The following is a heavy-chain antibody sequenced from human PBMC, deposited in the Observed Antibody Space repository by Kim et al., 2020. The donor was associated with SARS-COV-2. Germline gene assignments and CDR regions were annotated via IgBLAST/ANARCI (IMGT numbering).Heavy chain of an antibody. Sequence: GGSLRLSCAASGFTFSSYAMSWVHQAPGKGLEWVSAISGSGGSTYYADSVKGRFTISRDNSKNTLYLQMNSLRAEDTAVYYCAKDNYDILTGYYIDYWGQGTLVTVSS. V-gene: IGHV3-23*01. CDR3: AKDNYDILTGYYIDY. D-gene: IGHD3-9*01. CDR1: GFTFSSYA. J-gene: IGHJ4*02. CDR2: ISGSGGST.